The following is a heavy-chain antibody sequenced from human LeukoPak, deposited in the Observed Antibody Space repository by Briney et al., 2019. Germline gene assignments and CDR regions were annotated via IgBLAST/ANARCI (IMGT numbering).Heavy chain of an antibody. Sequence: GESLKISCKGSGYSVTSYWIGWVRQMPGKGLEWVGIIYPGDSDTRYSASFQGQVTISAAKSISTAYLQWSGLKASDTAMYYCARPEHSGRLGGAFDIWGQGTMVTVSS. CDR3: ARPEHSGRLGGAFDI. V-gene: IGHV5-51*01. CDR1: GYSVTSYW. CDR2: IYPGDSDT. D-gene: IGHD1-26*01. J-gene: IGHJ3*02.